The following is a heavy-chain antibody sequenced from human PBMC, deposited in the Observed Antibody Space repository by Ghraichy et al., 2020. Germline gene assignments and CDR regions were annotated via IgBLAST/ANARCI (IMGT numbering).Heavy chain of an antibody. Sequence: SQTLSLTCTVSRGSMNNDAFFWGWVRQPPGKGLEWIGSIYYSGSTYYNPSLKSRITMSVDTSKNHFSLRLTSVTAADTAVYYCARHLADYGDTNFDYWGQGTLVTVSS. J-gene: IGHJ4*02. CDR2: IYYSGST. CDR1: RGSMNNDAFF. CDR3: ARHLADYGDTNFDY. D-gene: IGHD4-17*01. V-gene: IGHV4-39*01.